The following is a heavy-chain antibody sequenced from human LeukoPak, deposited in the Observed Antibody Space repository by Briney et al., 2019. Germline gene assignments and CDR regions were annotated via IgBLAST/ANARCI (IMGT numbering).Heavy chain of an antibody. J-gene: IGHJ4*02. V-gene: IGHV4-38-2*02. CDR3: ARVVIPGWLPFDY. CDR2: TYHSGST. Sequence: SETLSLTCTVSGYSISSGYYWGWIRQPPGKGLEWIGSTYHSGSTYYNPSLKSRVTISVDTSKNQFSLKLSSVAAADTAVYYCARVVIPGWLPFDYWGQGTLVTVSS. CDR1: GYSISSGYY. D-gene: IGHD3-22*01.